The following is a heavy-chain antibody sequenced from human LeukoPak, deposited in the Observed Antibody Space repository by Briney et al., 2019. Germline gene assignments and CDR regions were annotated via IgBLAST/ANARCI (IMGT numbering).Heavy chain of an antibody. CDR3: ARRGQNSGSARGWYFDI. CDR2: IHHSGLT. Sequence: KPSETLSLTCTVSGVSITSSYWNWIRLSPGRGLEWLGSIHHSGLTSFKPSLESRLTISIDTSKNQFSLRLRSVSAADSAVYYCARRGQNSGSARGWYFDIWGRGTLVTVSS. D-gene: IGHD6-19*01. J-gene: IGHJ2*01. V-gene: IGHV4-59*08. CDR1: GVSITSSY.